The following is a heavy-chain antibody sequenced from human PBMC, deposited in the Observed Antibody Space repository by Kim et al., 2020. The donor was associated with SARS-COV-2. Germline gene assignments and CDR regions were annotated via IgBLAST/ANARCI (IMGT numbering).Heavy chain of an antibody. Sequence: GGSLRLSCAASGFTFTSFALNWVRQAPGKGLEWVSFISGDGGSTYYPDSMRGRFTVSRDNSKNTMYLQMSGLRAEDTAAYYCTKDGGSGTGAFDSWGHG. D-gene: IGHD3-10*01. J-gene: IGHJ3*02. CDR3: TKDGGSGTGAFDS. CDR1: GFTFTSFA. CDR2: ISGDGGST. V-gene: IGHV3-23*01.